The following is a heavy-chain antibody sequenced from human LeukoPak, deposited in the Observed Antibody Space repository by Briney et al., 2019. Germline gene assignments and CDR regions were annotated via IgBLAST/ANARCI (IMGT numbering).Heavy chain of an antibody. V-gene: IGHV4-59*12. CDR2: FHHSGNT. Sequence: SETLSLTCSVSGASISRYYWSWIRQPPGKGLEWIGYFHHSGNTNYSPSLSSRITMSVDTSKNQFSPRLNSVTAADTAIYYCARRAAALDSWGQGTLVTVSS. CDR1: GASISRYY. CDR3: ARRAAALDS. J-gene: IGHJ4*02. D-gene: IGHD6-13*01.